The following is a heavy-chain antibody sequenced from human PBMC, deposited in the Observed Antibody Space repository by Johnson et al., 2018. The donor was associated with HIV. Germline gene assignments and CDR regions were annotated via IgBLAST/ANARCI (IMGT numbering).Heavy chain of an antibody. CDR3: ARRFFPGITVALDAFDI. J-gene: IGHJ3*02. V-gene: IGHV3-30*03. CDR1: GFTFSSYG. D-gene: IGHD6-19*01. CDR2: ISYDGSNK. Sequence: QMLLVESGGGVVQPGRSLRLSCAASGFTFSSYGMHWVRQAPGKGLEWVAVISYDGSNKYYADSVKGRCTISRDNSKNTLYLQMNNLRAEDTAVYYCARRFFPGITVALDAFDIWGQGTMVTVSS.